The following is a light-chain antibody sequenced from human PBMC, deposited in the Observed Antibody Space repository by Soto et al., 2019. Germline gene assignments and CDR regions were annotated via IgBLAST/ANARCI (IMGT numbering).Light chain of an antibody. V-gene: IGLV1-40*01. Sequence: QSVLTQPPSVSGAPGQRVTISCTGSSSNIGAGYDVHWYQQLPGTAPKLLIYGNNNRPSGVPDRFSGSKSGTSASLAITGLQVDDEADYYCQSYDSSLRGSVFGGGTKLTVL. CDR1: SSNIGAGYD. J-gene: IGLJ2*01. CDR2: GNN. CDR3: QSYDSSLRGSV.